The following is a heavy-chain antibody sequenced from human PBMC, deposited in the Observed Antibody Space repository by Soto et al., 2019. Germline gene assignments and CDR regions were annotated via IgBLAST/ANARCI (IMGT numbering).Heavy chain of an antibody. CDR2: IIPIFGTA. CDR1: GGTFSSYA. Sequence: SVKVSCKASGGTFSSYAISWVRQAPGQGLEWMGGIIPIFGTANYAQKFQGRVTITADESTSTAYMELSSLRSEDTAVYYCAGGGEGGSYGGPHYWGQGTLVTVSS. V-gene: IGHV1-69*13. D-gene: IGHD1-26*01. J-gene: IGHJ4*02. CDR3: AGGGEGGSYGGPHY.